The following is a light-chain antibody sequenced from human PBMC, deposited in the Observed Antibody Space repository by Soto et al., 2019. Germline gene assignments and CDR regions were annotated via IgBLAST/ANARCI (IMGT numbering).Light chain of an antibody. CDR2: GAY. J-gene: IGKJ2*01. CDR1: QSVGNSY. Sequence: EIVLTQSPGTLSLSPGERATLSCRASQSVGNSYLAWYQQKPGQAPRLLIYGAYTRATGIPDRISGRGSGADFTLTIRRLEPEDFAVYYCKQYGSSPNTFGQGTKVDIK. CDR3: KQYGSSPNT. V-gene: IGKV3-20*01.